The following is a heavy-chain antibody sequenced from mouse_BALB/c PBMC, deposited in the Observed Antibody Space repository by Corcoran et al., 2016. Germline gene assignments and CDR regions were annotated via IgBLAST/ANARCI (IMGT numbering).Heavy chain of an antibody. J-gene: IGHJ2*01. Sequence: QIQLVQSGPELKKPGETVKISCKASGYTFTNYGMNWVKQAPGKGLKWMGWINTYTGEPTYADDFKGRFAFSLETSASTAYLQINNLKNEDMATYFCARPPSYYGAFDYWGQGTTLTVSS. CDR3: ARPPSYYGAFDY. D-gene: IGHD1-1*01. V-gene: IGHV9-1*02. CDR1: GYTFTNYG. CDR2: INTYTGEP.